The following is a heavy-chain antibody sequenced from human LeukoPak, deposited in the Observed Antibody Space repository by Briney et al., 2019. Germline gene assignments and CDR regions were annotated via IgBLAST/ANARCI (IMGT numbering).Heavy chain of an antibody. V-gene: IGHV3-30*18. Sequence: PGRSLRLSCAASGFAFSTYGMHWVRQAPGKGLEWVAVIWYDGSNKYYADSVKGRFSISRDNSKNTLELQMDSLRVEDTAVYHCAKARGDLGHYYYGMDAWGQGTTVTVSS. D-gene: IGHD3-10*01. CDR3: AKARGDLGHYYYGMDA. J-gene: IGHJ6*02. CDR1: GFAFSTYG. CDR2: IWYDGSNK.